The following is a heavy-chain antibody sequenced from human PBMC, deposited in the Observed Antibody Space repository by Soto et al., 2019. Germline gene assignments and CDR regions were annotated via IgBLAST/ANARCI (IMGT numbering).Heavy chain of an antibody. Sequence: QVQLVESGGGLVKPGGSLRLSCAASGFTFSDYYMNWIRQAPGKGLEWVSYISSSRSYTNYADSVKGRFTISRDNAMNSLYLQMNSLRAEDTAVYYCARVAYDAFDIWGQGTMVTVSS. CDR2: ISSSRSYT. J-gene: IGHJ3*02. CDR3: ARVAYDAFDI. V-gene: IGHV3-11*05. CDR1: GFTFSDYY. D-gene: IGHD3-16*01.